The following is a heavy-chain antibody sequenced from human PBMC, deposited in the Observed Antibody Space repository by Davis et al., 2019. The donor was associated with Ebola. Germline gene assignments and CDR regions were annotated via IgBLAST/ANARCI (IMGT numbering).Heavy chain of an antibody. D-gene: IGHD4-17*01. Sequence: SETLSLTCTVSGGSISSYYWSWIRQHPGKGLEWIGYIYYSGSTYYNPSLKSRVTISVDTSKNQFSLKLSSVTAADTAVYYCARDYGDYVGFMDVWGKGTTVTVSS. CDR2: IYYSGST. CDR1: GGSISSYY. J-gene: IGHJ6*03. CDR3: ARDYGDYVGFMDV. V-gene: IGHV4-59*06.